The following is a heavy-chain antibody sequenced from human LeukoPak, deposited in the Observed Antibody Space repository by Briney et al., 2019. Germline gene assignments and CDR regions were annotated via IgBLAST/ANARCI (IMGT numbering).Heavy chain of an antibody. D-gene: IGHD5-18*01. V-gene: IGHV3-7*01. CDR2: IKQDGSEK. J-gene: IGHJ3*02. CDR1: GFTFSSYW. Sequence: GGSLRLSCAASGFTFSSYWMSWVRQAPGKGLEWVANIKQDGSEKYYVDSVKGRFTISRDNAKNSLYLQMNSLRAEDTAVYYCARTRGQLWPDDAFDIWGQGTMVTVSS. CDR3: ARTRGQLWPDDAFDI.